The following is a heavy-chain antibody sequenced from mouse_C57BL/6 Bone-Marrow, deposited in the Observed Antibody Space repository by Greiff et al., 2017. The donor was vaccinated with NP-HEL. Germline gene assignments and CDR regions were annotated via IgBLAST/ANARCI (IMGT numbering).Heavy chain of an antibody. CDR3: ARRYYGSSLPFDY. Sequence: VQLQQPGAELVKPGASVKLSCKASGYTFTSYWMHWVKQRPGRGLEWIGRIDPNSGGTKYNEKFKSTATLTVDKPSSTAYMQLSSMTSEESAVYFCARRYYGSSLPFDYWGQGTTLTVSS. V-gene: IGHV1-72*01. CDR1: GYTFTSYW. D-gene: IGHD1-1*01. J-gene: IGHJ2*01. CDR2: IDPNSGGT.